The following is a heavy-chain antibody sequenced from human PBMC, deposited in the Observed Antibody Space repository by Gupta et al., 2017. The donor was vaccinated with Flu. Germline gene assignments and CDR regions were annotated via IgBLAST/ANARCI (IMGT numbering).Heavy chain of an antibody. CDR3: TTTTTRPNNYYYYGLDV. Sequence: EVQMVESGGGLVKPGGSLRLSCAASGFTFSSAWMSWVRQAPGKGLEWVGRIKSKTDGGTTDYAPPLKGRVTISRDDSKNTVYLQMNSLKTEDTAVYYCTTTTTRPNNYYYYGLDVWGQGTTVTVSS. CDR2: IKSKTDGGTT. J-gene: IGHJ6*02. CDR1: GFTFSSAW. D-gene: IGHD1-14*01. V-gene: IGHV3-15*01.